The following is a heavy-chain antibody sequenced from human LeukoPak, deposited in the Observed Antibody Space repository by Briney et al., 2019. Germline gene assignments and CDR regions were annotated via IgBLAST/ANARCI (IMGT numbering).Heavy chain of an antibody. CDR1: GFSLSTSGVG. J-gene: IGHJ3*02. CDR3: AHRLPSNMGDAFDI. D-gene: IGHD4-11*01. CDR2: IYWDDDK. Sequence: SGPTLVKPTQTLTLTCTFSGFSLSTSGVGVGWIRQPPGKALEWLALIYWDDDKRYSPSLKSRLTITKDTSKNQVVLTMTNMDPVDTATYYCAHRLPSNMGDAFDIWGQGTMVTVSS. V-gene: IGHV2-5*02.